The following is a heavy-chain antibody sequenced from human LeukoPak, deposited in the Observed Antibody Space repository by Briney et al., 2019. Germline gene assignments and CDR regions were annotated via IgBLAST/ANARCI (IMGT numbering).Heavy chain of an antibody. CDR1: GGSVSSGSCY. CDR3: ARGTHGDYEFDY. D-gene: IGHD4-17*01. J-gene: IGHJ4*02. V-gene: IGHV4-61*01. CDR2: IYYSGST. Sequence: SETLSLTCTVSGGSVSSGSCYWSWIRQPPGKGLEWIGYIYYSGSTNYNPSLKSRVTISVDTSKNQFSLKLSSVTAADTAVYYCARGTHGDYEFDYWGQGTLVTVSS.